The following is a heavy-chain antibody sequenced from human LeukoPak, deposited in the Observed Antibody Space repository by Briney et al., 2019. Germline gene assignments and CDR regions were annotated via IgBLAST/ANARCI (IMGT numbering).Heavy chain of an antibody. D-gene: IGHD3-9*01. CDR3: GRDWFLSVDY. CDR2: IRSKADRGTT. V-gene: IGHV3-15*07. J-gene: IGHJ4*02. CDR1: GFTFSNAW. Sequence: GGSLRLSCAAYGFTFSNAWMNWVRQAPGKGLEWVARIRSKADRGTTDYGARVKGRFTISRDDSKSTLYLQMNSLKTEDTAVYYCGRDWFLSVDYWGQGTLVTVSS.